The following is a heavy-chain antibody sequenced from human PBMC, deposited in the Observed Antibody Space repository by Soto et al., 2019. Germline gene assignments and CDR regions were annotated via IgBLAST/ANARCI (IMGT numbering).Heavy chain of an antibody. V-gene: IGHV1-18*01. D-gene: IGHD2-2*01. Sequence: ASVKVSCKASGYTFTSYGISWVRQAPGQGLEWTGWISAYNGNTNYAQKLQGRVTMTTDTSTSTAYMELRSLRSDDTAVYYCARQDLGYCSSTSCPTPFEPWGQGTLVTVSS. CDR1: GYTFTSYG. CDR3: ARQDLGYCSSTSCPTPFEP. CDR2: ISAYNGNT. J-gene: IGHJ5*02.